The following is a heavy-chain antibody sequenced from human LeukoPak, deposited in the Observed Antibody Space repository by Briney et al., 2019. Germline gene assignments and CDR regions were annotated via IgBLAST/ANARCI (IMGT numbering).Heavy chain of an antibody. D-gene: IGHD1-26*01. Sequence: SVTVSCKASGGTFSSYAISWVRQAPGQGLEWMGRIIPILGIANYAQKFQGRVTITADKSTSTAYMELSSLRSEDTAVYYCARAPIVGATLDYWGQGTLVTVSS. CDR2: IIPILGIA. J-gene: IGHJ4*02. CDR3: ARAPIVGATLDY. CDR1: GGTFSSYA. V-gene: IGHV1-69*04.